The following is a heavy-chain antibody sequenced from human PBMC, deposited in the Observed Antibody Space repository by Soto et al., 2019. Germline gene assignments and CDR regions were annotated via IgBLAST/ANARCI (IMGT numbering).Heavy chain of an antibody. CDR1: GGSISSGGYY. CDR2: IYYSGST. D-gene: IGHD5-12*01. V-gene: IGHV4-31*03. Sequence: SETLSLTCTVSGGSISSGGYYWSWIRQHPGKGLEWIGYIYYSGSTYYNPSLKSRVTISVDTSKNQFSLKLSSVTAADTAVYYCARKDSGYADYMDVWGKGTTVTVSS. J-gene: IGHJ6*03. CDR3: ARKDSGYADYMDV.